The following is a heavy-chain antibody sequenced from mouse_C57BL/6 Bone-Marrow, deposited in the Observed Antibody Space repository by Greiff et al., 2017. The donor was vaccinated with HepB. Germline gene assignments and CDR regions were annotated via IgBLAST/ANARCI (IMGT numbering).Heavy chain of an antibody. J-gene: IGHJ4*01. V-gene: IGHV1-82*01. CDR1: GYAFSSSW. CDR2: IYPGDGDT. Sequence: VQLVESGPELVKPGASVKISCKASGYAFSSSWMNWVKQRPGKGLEWIGRIYPGDGDTNYNGKFKGKATLTADKSSSTAYMQLSSLTSEDSAVYFCARPSSGSAMDYWGQGTSVTVSS. CDR3: ARPSSGSAMDY. D-gene: IGHD3-2*02.